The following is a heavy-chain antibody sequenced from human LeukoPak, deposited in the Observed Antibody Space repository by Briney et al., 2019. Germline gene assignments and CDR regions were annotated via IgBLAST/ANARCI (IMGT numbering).Heavy chain of an antibody. CDR2: IIPIFGTA. CDR1: GGTFSSYA. V-gene: IGHV1-69*13. CDR3: ASVVGYSYGFDY. Sequence: SAKVSCKASGGTFSSYAISWVRQAPGQGLEWMGGIIPIFGTANYAQKFQGRVTITADESTSTAYMELSSLRSEDTAVYYCASVVGYSYGFDYWGQGTLVTVSS. D-gene: IGHD5-18*01. J-gene: IGHJ4*02.